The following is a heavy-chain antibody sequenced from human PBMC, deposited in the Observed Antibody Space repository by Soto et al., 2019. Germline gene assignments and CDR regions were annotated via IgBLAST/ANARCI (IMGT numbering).Heavy chain of an antibody. CDR2: INHSGST. CDR3: ARVRGNQLLGWFDP. D-gene: IGHD2-2*01. CDR1: GGSFTNYY. Sequence: PSETLSLTCAVDGGSFTNYYWSWIRQSPGKGLEWIGEINHSGSTNYNPSLKSRVTISVDTSKKQFFLRLTSVTAADTAVYYCARVRGNQLLGWFDPWGQGPLVTVSS. J-gene: IGHJ5*02. V-gene: IGHV4-34*09.